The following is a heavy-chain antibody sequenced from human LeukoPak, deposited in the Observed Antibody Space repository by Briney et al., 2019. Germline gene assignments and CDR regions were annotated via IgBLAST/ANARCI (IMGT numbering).Heavy chain of an antibody. CDR2: IWYDGSNK. J-gene: IGHJ4*02. CDR3: ARDLAHIAATGTAFDY. Sequence: PGRSLRLSCAASGFTFSSYGMHWVRQAPGKGLEWVAVIWYDGSNKYYADSVKGRFTISRDNSKNTLYLQMGSLRAEDMAVYYCARDLAHIAATGTAFDYWGQGTLVTVSS. D-gene: IGHD6-13*01. CDR1: GFTFSSYG. V-gene: IGHV3-33*01.